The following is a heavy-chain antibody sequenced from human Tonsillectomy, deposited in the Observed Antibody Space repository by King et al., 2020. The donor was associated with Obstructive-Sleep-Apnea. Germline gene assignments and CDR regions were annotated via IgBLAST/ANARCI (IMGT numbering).Heavy chain of an antibody. J-gene: IGHJ4*02. D-gene: IGHD2-2*01. CDR1: GFTFSNYG. CDR3: ARDPGYCTSTSCY. CDR2: ISSSGSYK. Sequence: QLVESGGGLVKPGGSLRLSCAASGFTFSNYGMNWVRPAPGKGLDWVSSISSSGSYKYYADSTKGRFTISRDNAKNSLYLQMNGLRAEDTAVYYCARDPGYCTSTSCYWGPGTLVTVSS. V-gene: IGHV3-21*01.